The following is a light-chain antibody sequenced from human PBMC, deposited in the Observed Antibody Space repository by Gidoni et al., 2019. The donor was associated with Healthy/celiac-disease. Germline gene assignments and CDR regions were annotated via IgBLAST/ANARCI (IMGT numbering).Light chain of an antibody. V-gene: IGKV1-5*03. CDR1: QSISSW. CDR2: KAS. J-gene: IGKJ4*01. Sequence: DSQMTQSPSTLSASVGDRVTINCRASQSISSWLAWYQQKPGKAPKLLIYKASSLESGVPSRFSGSGSGTEFTLTISSLQPDDFATYYCQQYNSYSLLTFGGGTKVEIK. CDR3: QQYNSYSLLT.